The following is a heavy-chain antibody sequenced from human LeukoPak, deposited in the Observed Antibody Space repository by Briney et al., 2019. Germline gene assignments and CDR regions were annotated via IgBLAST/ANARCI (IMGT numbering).Heavy chain of an antibody. CDR2: ISDSGDVI. D-gene: IGHD5-24*01. CDR3: AKRLRDGYNSPIDY. Sequence: GGSLRLSCAASGFTFSSYAMSWVRQAPGKGLEWVSAISDSGDVIEYADSVKGRFTISRDTSKNTLYLQMNSLRVEDTALYYCAKRLRDGYNSPIDYWGQGTLVIVSS. V-gene: IGHV3-23*01. J-gene: IGHJ4*02. CDR1: GFTFSSYA.